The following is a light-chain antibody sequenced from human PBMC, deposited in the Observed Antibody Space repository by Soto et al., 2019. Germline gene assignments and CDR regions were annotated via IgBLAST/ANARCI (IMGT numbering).Light chain of an antibody. J-gene: IGKJ4*01. V-gene: IGKV3-20*01. CDR1: QSVSSSY. CDR2: GAS. CDR3: QQDGSSPPT. Sequence: VLPQYPGTLSLSPGERSTLSCMASQSVSSSYLAWYQQKPGQAPRLLIYGASSRATGIPDRFSGSGSGTDFTLTISRLEPEDFAVYYCQQDGSSPPTFGGGAKVDIK.